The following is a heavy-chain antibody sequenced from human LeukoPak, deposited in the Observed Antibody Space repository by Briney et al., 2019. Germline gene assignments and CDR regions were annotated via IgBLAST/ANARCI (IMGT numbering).Heavy chain of an antibody. J-gene: IGHJ4*02. CDR1: GYTFTSYG. CDR2: ISAYSGNT. D-gene: IGHD3-10*01. CDR3: ARVLYYGSGSYYDY. V-gene: IGHV1-18*01. Sequence: GASVKVSFKASGYTFTSYGISWVRQAPGQGLEWMGWISAYSGNTNYAQKLQGRVTMTTDTSTSTAYMELRSLRSDDTAVYYCARVLYYGSGSYYDYWGQGTLVTVSS.